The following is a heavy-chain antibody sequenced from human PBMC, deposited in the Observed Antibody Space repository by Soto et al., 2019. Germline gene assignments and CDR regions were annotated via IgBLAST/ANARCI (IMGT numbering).Heavy chain of an antibody. D-gene: IGHD4-17*01. CDR1: GFTFSSYS. V-gene: IGHV3-21*01. J-gene: IGHJ4*02. CDR3: ARDPSFYGDSGGSDY. Sequence: EVQLVESGGGLVKPGGSLRLSCAASGFTFSSYSMNWVRQAPGKGLEWVSSISSSSSYIYYADSVKGRFTISRDNAKNSLYLQMNSLRDEDTAVYYCARDPSFYGDSGGSDYWGQGTLVTVSS. CDR2: ISSSSSYI.